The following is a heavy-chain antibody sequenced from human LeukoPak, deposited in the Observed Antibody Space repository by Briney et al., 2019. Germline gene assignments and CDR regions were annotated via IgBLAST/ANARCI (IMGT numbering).Heavy chain of an antibody. CDR3: AKDLTGETIIVVVAFDY. D-gene: IGHD3-22*01. V-gene: IGHV3-23*01. Sequence: GGSLRLSCAASGFTFSSYAMSWVRQAPGKWLEWVSAISGSGGSTYYADSVKGRFTISRDNSKDTLYLQMNSLRAEDTAVYYCAKDLTGETIIVVVAFDYWGQGTLVTVSS. J-gene: IGHJ4*02. CDR2: ISGSGGST. CDR1: GFTFSSYA.